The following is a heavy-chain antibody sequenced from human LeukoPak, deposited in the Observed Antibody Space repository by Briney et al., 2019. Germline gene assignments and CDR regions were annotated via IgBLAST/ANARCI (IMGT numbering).Heavy chain of an antibody. CDR1: GYTFTSYD. CDR2: MNPNSGNT. CDR3: ARSASLNVDIVATTEFH. Sequence: ASVKVSCKASGYTFTSYDINWVRQATGQGLEWMGWMNPNSGNTGYAQKFQGRVTMTRNTSISTAYMELSSLRSEDTAVYYCARSASLNVDIVATTEFHWGQGTLVTVSS. D-gene: IGHD5-12*01. J-gene: IGHJ4*02. V-gene: IGHV1-8*01.